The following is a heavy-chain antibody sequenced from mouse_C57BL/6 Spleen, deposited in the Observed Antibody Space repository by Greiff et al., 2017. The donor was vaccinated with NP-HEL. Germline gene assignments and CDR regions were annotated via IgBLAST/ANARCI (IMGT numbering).Heavy chain of an antibody. V-gene: IGHV1-80*01. CDR1: GYAFSSYW. J-gene: IGHJ4*01. D-gene: IGHD1-1*01. Sequence: VQLQQSGAELVKPGASVKLSCKASGYAFSSYWMNWVKQRPGKGLEWIGQIYPGDGDTNYNGKFKGKATLTADKSSSTAYMQLSSLTSEDSAVYFCARGGLLGAMDYWGQGTSVTVSS. CDR3: ARGGLLGAMDY. CDR2: IYPGDGDT.